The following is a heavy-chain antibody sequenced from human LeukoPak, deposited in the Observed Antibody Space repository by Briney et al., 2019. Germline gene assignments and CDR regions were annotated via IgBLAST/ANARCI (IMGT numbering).Heavy chain of an antibody. CDR3: ARDMSGSYWLADY. CDR2: IYYSGST. D-gene: IGHD1-26*01. V-gene: IGHV4-39*07. Sequence: SETLSLTCTVSGGSISSYYWSWIRQPPGKGLEWIGSIYYSGSTYYNPSLKSRVTISVDTSKNQFSLKLSSVTAADTAVYYCARDMSGSYWLADYWGQGTLVTVSS. CDR1: GGSISSYY. J-gene: IGHJ4*02.